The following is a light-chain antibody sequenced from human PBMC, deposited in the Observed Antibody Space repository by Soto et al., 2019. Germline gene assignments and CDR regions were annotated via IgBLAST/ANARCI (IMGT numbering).Light chain of an antibody. Sequence: EIVLMLSPAGLSLSPRERATLSCRASQRVSSYLAWYHHKPGQAPRLLISDASNSATGIPARFSGSGSETDFTLTIISREHEDSAVYYCQQRSNCSSQTFGGGTKVDI. CDR2: DAS. V-gene: IGKV3-11*01. J-gene: IGKJ4*02. CDR1: QRVSSY. CDR3: QQRSNCSSQT.